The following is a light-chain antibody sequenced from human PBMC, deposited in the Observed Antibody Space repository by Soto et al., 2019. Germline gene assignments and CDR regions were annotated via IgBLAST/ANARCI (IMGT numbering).Light chain of an antibody. CDR2: NDN. V-gene: IGLV1-44*01. CDR3: AAWDDSGNGYV. J-gene: IGLJ1*01. Sequence: QSALTQPPSASGPPGQGVTISCSGSSSNVGTSTVTWYQQLSGTAPKLLIYNDNFRSPGVPERLSGSKSGTSASLAISGLQFDDEVRDYYAAWDDSGNGYVFGTGTKLTVL. CDR1: SSNVGTST.